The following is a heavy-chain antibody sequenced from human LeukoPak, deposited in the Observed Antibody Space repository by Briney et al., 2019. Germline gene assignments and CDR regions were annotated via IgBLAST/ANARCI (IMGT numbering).Heavy chain of an antibody. CDR2: INPSGGST. J-gene: IGHJ6*02. V-gene: IGHV1-46*01. CDR3: AREAFYYYYGMDV. Sequence: ASVKVSCKASGYTFTSYYMHWVRQAPGQGLEWMGIINPSGGSTSYAQKFQGRVTMTTDTSTSTAYMELRSLRSDDTAVYYCAREAFYYYYGMDVWGQGTTVTVSS. CDR1: GYTFTSYY.